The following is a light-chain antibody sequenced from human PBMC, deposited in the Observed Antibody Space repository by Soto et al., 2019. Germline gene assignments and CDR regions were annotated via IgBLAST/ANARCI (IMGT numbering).Light chain of an antibody. Sequence: ETVLTQSPGTLSLSPGERATLSCRASQTIRSNYFAWYRQTPGQAPRLLIYGASNRATGIADRFSGSGSGTDFTLIISRLEPEDFALYYCQQYGSSPRTFGQGTKVEIK. CDR2: GAS. J-gene: IGKJ1*01. V-gene: IGKV3-20*01. CDR3: QQYGSSPRT. CDR1: QTIRSNY.